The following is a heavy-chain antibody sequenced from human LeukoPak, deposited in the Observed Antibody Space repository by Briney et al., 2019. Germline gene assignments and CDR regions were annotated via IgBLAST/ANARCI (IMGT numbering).Heavy chain of an antibody. CDR1: GFSFSSYG. V-gene: IGHV3-30*18. D-gene: IGHD6-6*01. Sequence: GGSLRLSCAASGFSFSSYGIHWVRQAPGKGLEWVALISFDGGDKYYSDSVKGRFTISRDNSKNTLYLQMNSLRAEDTAVYYCAKGGGFSSSFIDYWGQGTLVTVSS. CDR2: ISFDGGDK. J-gene: IGHJ4*02. CDR3: AKGGGFSSSFIDY.